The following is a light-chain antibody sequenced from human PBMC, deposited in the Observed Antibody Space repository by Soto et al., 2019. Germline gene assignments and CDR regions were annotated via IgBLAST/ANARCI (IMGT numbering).Light chain of an antibody. CDR3: QQYYSSPPT. CDR2: WAS. V-gene: IGKV4-1*01. J-gene: IGKJ1*01. CDR1: QSVLSSSNNLNY. Sequence: DIVMTQSPDSLDVSLGERATINCESSQSVLSSSNNLNYFAWYQQKSGQPPKLLIYWASTRESGVPDRFSGSGSGTDFTLTISSLQAEDIAVYYCQQYYSSPPTFGQGTKVEI.